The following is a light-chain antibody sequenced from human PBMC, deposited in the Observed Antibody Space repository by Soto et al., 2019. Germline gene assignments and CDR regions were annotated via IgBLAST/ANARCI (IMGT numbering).Light chain of an antibody. V-gene: IGLV2-14*01. Sequence: QSALTQPASVSGSPGQSITISCTGTSSDVCGYNYVSWYQQHPGKAPKRMIYEVSNRPSGVSNRFSGSKSGNTASLTISGLQAEDEADYYCSSYTSSSTLGVFGGGTKLTV. CDR2: EVS. CDR1: SSDVCGYNY. CDR3: SSYTSSSTLGV. J-gene: IGLJ2*01.